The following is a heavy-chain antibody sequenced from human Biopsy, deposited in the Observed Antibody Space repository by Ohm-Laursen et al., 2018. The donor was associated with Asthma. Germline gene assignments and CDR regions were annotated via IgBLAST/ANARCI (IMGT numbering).Heavy chain of an antibody. V-gene: IGHV3-30*18. Sequence: SLRLSCAASGFTFSNSGMHWVRQSPGKGLDWVAVISFDGSNKNYTDSVKGRFTISRDNSRNTLHLQMNSLRAEDTAVYYCAKDVFPGWELRRGPDYWGQGTLVTVSS. J-gene: IGHJ4*02. D-gene: IGHD1-26*01. CDR2: ISFDGSNK. CDR1: GFTFSNSG. CDR3: AKDVFPGWELRRGPDY.